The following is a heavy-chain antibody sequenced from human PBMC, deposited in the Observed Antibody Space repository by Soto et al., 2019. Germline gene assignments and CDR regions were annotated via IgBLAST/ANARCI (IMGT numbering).Heavy chain of an antibody. J-gene: IGHJ4*02. CDR3: ASHGYNYGGDYFDY. CDR1: GVTVSSNY. V-gene: IGHV3-66*04. CDR2: IYSGGST. D-gene: IGHD5-18*01. Sequence: EVQLVESGGGLVQPGGSLRLSCAASGVTVSSNYMSWVRQAPGKGLEWVSVIYSGGSTYYADSVKGRFTISRDNSKNTLYLHMNSLRAEDTAVYYCASHGYNYGGDYFDYWGQGTLVTVSS.